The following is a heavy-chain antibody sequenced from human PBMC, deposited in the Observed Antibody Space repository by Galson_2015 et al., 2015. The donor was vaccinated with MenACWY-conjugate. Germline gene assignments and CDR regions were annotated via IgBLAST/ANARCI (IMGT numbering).Heavy chain of an antibody. D-gene: IGHD3-22*01. Sequence: SLRLSCATSGFNFGGYGMNWVRQAPGKGLEWVAIIWYDGSHQYYADSVKGRFSISRDYSKNTVYLEMNSLRAEDTAVYYCARGMGYYDSMGYYLLDYWGQGNLVTVSS. CDR3: ARGMGYYDSMGYYLLDY. V-gene: IGHV3-33*01. J-gene: IGHJ4*02. CDR2: IWYDGSHQ. CDR1: GFNFGGYG.